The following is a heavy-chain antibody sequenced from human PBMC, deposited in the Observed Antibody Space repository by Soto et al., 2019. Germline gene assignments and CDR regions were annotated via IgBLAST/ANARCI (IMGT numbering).Heavy chain of an antibody. CDR3: ARAYCSSTSCLSPFDF. CDR1: GYTFTSYE. CDR2: ISAANGST. V-gene: IGHV1-3*01. D-gene: IGHD2-2*01. Sequence: ASVKVSCKASGYTFTSYEIHWVRQAPGQRLEWMGWISAANGSTKYSQKFQDRLTITRDTSASTAYMELSGLRSEDTAMFYCARAYCSSTSCLSPFDFWGQGTLVTVSS. J-gene: IGHJ4*02.